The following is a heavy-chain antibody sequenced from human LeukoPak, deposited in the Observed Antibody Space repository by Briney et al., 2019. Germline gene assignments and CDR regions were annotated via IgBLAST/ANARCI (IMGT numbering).Heavy chain of an antibody. D-gene: IGHD5-24*01. J-gene: IGHJ3*02. CDR2: ISSSGSGGNT. CDR1: GVTLSSYA. Sequence: GGSLRLPCAASGVTLSSYAMSWARQAPGKGLEWVSGISSSGSGGNTYYADSVKGRFAISRDNSKNTLYLHMNSLRADDTAVYYCAKKRDAFDIWGQGTVVTVSS. V-gene: IGHV3-23*01. CDR3: AKKRDAFDI.